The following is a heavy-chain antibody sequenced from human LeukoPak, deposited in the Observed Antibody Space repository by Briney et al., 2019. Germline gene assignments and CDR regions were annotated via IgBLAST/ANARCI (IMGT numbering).Heavy chain of an antibody. CDR3: ARDQTYYYDSSGYHDY. J-gene: IGHJ4*02. CDR2: IKQDGSEK. V-gene: IGHV3-7*03. CDR1: GFTFSSYW. D-gene: IGHD3-22*01. Sequence: PGWSLRLSCAASGFTFSSYWMSWVRQAPGKGLEWVANIKQDGSEKYYVDSVKGRFTISRDNAKNSLYLQMNSLRAEDTAVYYCARDQTYYYDSSGYHDYWGQGTLVTVSS.